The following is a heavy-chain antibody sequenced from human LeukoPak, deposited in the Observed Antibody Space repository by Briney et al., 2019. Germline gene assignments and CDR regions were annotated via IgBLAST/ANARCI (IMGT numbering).Heavy chain of an antibody. J-gene: IGHJ4*02. Sequence: SETLSLTCTVSSGSIGSSSNYWGWIRQAPGKGLEWVGSIYYSGSTYYNPSLRGRVAISVDTSKNQFSLKLSSVTAADTAVYYCATLRSITVIVVVSPGLFDYWGQGTLVTVSS. V-gene: IGHV4-39*01. D-gene: IGHD3-22*01. CDR3: ATLRSITVIVVVSPGLFDY. CDR2: IYYSGST. CDR1: SGSIGSSSNY.